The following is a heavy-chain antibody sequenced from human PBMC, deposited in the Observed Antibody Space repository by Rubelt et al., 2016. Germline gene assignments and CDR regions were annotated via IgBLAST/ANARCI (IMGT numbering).Heavy chain of an antibody. CDR3: ARDTVARRQDVQDY. Sequence: QLQLQESGPGLVKPSETLSLTCTVSGGSISSSSYYWGWIRQPPGKGLEWIGSLSYTGSTSYNPSLKSRVTISLHTSNRQFSLNLTSGTAADTAVYFCARDTVARRQDVQDYWGQGTLVTVSS. J-gene: IGHJ4*02. CDR2: LSYTGST. V-gene: IGHV4-39*07. CDR1: GGSISSSSYY. D-gene: IGHD6-19*01.